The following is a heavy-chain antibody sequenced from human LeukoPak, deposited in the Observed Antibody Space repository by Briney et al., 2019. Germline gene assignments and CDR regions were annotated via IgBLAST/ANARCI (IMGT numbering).Heavy chain of an antibody. CDR3: ARVAPIAVAGAKHFGY. J-gene: IGHJ4*02. CDR2: IYHSGST. CDR1: GYSISSGYY. D-gene: IGHD6-19*01. V-gene: IGHV4-38-2*02. Sequence: SETLSLTCTVSGYSISSGYYWGWIRQPPGKGLEWIGSIYHSGSTYYNPSLKSRVTISVDTSKNQFSLKLSSVTAADTAVYYCARVAPIAVAGAKHFGYWGQGTLVTVSS.